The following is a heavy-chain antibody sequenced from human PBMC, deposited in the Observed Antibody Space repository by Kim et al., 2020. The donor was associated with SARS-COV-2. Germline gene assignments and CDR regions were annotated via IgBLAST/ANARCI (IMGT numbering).Heavy chain of an antibody. Sequence: GGSLRLSCAASGFTFSSYAMHWVRQAPGKGLEWVAVISYDGSNKYYADSVEGRFTISRDNSKNTLYLQMNSLRAEDTAVYYCAREGGDFWSGDYLPWVQG. J-gene: IGHJ5*02. CDR1: GFTFSSYA. V-gene: IGHV3-30-3*01. D-gene: IGHD3-3*01. CDR2: ISYDGSNK. CDR3: AREGGDFWSGDYLP.